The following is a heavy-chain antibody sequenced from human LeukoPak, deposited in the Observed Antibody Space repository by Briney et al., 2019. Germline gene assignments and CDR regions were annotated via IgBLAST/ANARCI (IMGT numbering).Heavy chain of an antibody. CDR1: GFTFSSYG. J-gene: IGHJ4*02. V-gene: IGHV3-30*02. Sequence: GGSLRLSCAASGFTFSSYGMHWVRQAPGKGLEWVAFIRYDGSNKYYADSVKGRFTISRDNSKNTLYLQMNSLRAEDTAVYYCANVERVAVAGKNGDYWGQGTLVTVSS. CDR2: IRYDGSNK. CDR3: ANVERVAVAGKNGDY. D-gene: IGHD6-19*01.